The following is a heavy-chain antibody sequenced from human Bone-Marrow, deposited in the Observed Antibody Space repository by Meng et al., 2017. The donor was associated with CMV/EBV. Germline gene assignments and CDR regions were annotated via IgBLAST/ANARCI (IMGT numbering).Heavy chain of an antibody. V-gene: IGHV3-7*01. CDR1: GFTFTSHW. Sequence: GESLKISCVASGFTFTSHWMTWVRQAPGKGLEWVANINQHGSEQYYVDSVKGRFTISRDNAKKSVYLQMNGLRVEDSGVYYCARDQEGTRALFPIRFAMDVWGQGTLVTVSS. CDR3: ARDQEGTRALFPIRFAMDV. CDR2: INQHGSEQ. J-gene: IGHJ4*02. D-gene: IGHD2-21*01.